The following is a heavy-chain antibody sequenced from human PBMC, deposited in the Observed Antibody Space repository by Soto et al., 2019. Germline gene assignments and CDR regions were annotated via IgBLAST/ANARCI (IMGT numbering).Heavy chain of an antibody. D-gene: IGHD3-3*01. CDR1: GGCISSSNW. J-gene: IGHJ6*02. V-gene: IGHV4-4*02. Sequence: SESLSRTCAVAGGCISSSNWWSWVRQPPGKGLEWIGEIYHSGSTNYNPSLKSRVTISVDKSKNQFSLKLSSVTAADTAVYYCARDRAIFGVAVYYYGMDVWGQGTTVTVSS. CDR2: IYHSGST. CDR3: ARDRAIFGVAVYYYGMDV.